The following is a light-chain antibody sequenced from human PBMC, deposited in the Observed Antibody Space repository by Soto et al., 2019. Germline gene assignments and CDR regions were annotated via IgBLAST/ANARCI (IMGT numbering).Light chain of an antibody. J-gene: IGKJ1*01. V-gene: IGKV3-15*01. Sequence: EILMTQSPVTLSVSPGERATLSCRASQSVSSNLAWYPQKPGQAPSLLIYGAFTRAPGIPARFSGTGSGTEFTLTISSLQSEDFSLYYCQQYNDWPLTFGQGTKGEI. CDR3: QQYNDWPLT. CDR2: GAF. CDR1: QSVSSN.